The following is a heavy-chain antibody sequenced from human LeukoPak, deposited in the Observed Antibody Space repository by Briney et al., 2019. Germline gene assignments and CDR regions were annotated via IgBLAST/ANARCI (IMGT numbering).Heavy chain of an antibody. CDR1: GGSISSSNW. J-gene: IGHJ4*02. D-gene: IGHD4-23*01. V-gene: IGHV4-4*02. Sequence: SSGTLSLTCAVSGGSISSSNWWSWVRQPPGKGLEWIGEIYHSGSTNYNPSLKSRVTISVDKSKNQFSLKLSSVTAADTAVYYCATYGGNSGPLFDYWGQGTLVTVSS. CDR3: ATYGGNSGPLFDY. CDR2: IYHSGST.